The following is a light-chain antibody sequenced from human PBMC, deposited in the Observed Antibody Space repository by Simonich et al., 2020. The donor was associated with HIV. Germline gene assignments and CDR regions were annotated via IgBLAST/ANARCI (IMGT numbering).Light chain of an antibody. CDR1: QSVLYSPNNKNY. J-gene: IGKJ4*01. CDR3: QQYYGIPLT. CDR2: WAS. Sequence: DIVMTQSQESLAVSLGERATINCKSSQSVLYSPNNKNYLAWYQQKPGQPPRLLVYWASTRESGVPDRFSGSGSGTDFTLTISSLQAEDVAVYYCQQYYGIPLTFGGGTRVEIK. V-gene: IGKV4-1*01.